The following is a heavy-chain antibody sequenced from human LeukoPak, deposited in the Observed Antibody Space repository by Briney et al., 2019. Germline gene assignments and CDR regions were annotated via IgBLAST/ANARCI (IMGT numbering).Heavy chain of an antibody. CDR3: ARGRIGGYSYGYDLDY. Sequence: APVKVSCKASGYTFTSYDINWVRQATGQGLEWMGWMNPNSGNTGYAQKFQGRVTMTRNTSISTAYMELSSLRSEDTAVYYCARGRIGGYSYGYDLDYWGQGTLVTVSS. CDR1: GYTFTSYD. J-gene: IGHJ4*02. CDR2: MNPNSGNT. D-gene: IGHD5-18*01. V-gene: IGHV1-8*01.